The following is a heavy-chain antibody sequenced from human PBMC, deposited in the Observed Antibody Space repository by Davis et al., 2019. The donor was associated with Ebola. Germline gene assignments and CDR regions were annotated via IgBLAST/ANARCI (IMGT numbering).Heavy chain of an antibody. CDR1: GGSFSNYY. CDR3: ASVPVWSGNPDY. J-gene: IGHJ4*02. Sequence: SETLSLTCSVSGGSFSNYYWSWIRQPPGRGLEWIGSISYSGSTNYNPSLKSRVTISVDTSKNQFSLKLSSVTAADTAVYYCASVPVWSGNPDYWGQGTLVTASS. D-gene: IGHD3-3*01. CDR2: ISYSGST. V-gene: IGHV4-59*01.